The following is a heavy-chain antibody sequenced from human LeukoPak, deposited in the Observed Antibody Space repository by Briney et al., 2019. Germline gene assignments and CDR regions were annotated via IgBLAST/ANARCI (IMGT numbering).Heavy chain of an antibody. CDR3: ARDYYYSSGSDLSYYYGMDV. V-gene: IGHV4-39*01. CDR2: IYYSGST. J-gene: IGHJ6*02. CDR1: GGSVSSSGYY. Sequence: SETLSLTCTVSGGSVSSSGYYWGWIRQPPGKGLEWIGRIYYSGSTYYNPPLKSRVSISVDTSKNQFSLNLTSVTAADTAVYFCARDYYYSSGSDLSYYYGMDVWGQGTTVTVSS. D-gene: IGHD3-10*01.